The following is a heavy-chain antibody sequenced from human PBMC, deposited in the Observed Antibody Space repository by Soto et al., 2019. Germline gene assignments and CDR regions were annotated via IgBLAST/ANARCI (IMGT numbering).Heavy chain of an antibody. D-gene: IGHD2-8*02. Sequence: QVQLQQWGAGLLKPSETLSLTCAVYGGSFSGYYWTWIRQPPGTGLEWIGEINHSGSTNYNPSLKXRXTXSXXTSKNQFSPKLTSVTAADTAVYYCARDKITGLFDSWGQGTLVTVSS. CDR2: INHSGST. V-gene: IGHV4-34*01. J-gene: IGHJ4*02. CDR1: GGSFSGYY. CDR3: ARDKITGLFDS.